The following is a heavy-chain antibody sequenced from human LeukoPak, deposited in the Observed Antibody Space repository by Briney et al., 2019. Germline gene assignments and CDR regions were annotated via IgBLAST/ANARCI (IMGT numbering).Heavy chain of an antibody. CDR1: GGSISSSSYY. Sequence: PSETLSLTCTVSGGSISSSSYYWGWIRQPPGKGLEWIGSIYYSGSTYYNPSLKSRVTISVDTSKNQFSLKLSSVTAADTAVYYCARRSLRGGYDYWGQGTLVTGSS. D-gene: IGHD5-12*01. V-gene: IGHV4-39*01. CDR2: IYYSGST. CDR3: ARRSLRGGYDY. J-gene: IGHJ4*02.